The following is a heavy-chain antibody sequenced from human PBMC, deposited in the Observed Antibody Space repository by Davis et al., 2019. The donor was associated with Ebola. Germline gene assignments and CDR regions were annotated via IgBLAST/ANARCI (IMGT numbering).Heavy chain of an antibody. CDR3: ARGHHYYEDSGYYQYFFDY. CDR1: GGSFSDNY. V-gene: IGHV4-34*01. D-gene: IGHD3-22*01. Sequence: PGGSLRLSCAVYGGSFSDNYWSWIRQPPGKGLEWIGEINHSGSTNYNPSLMSGVTMSVDGSKNQVSLKLTSLTAADTAVYYCARGHHYYEDSGYYQYFFDYWAQGTLVTVSS. J-gene: IGHJ4*02. CDR2: INHSGST.